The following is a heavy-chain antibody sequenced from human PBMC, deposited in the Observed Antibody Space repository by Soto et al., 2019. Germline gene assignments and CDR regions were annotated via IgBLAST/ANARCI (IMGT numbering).Heavy chain of an antibody. Sequence: PGGSLRLSCAASGFSVSSNYMSWVRQAPGEGLEWVAIIYINGSTDYADSVQGRFSVPRDIYKNTLFLQMNNLRAEDTAVYFCSGDPSGYDEGDWYHGVDVWGQGTTVTVSS. CDR2: IYINGST. V-gene: IGHV3-53*01. CDR1: GFSVSSNY. CDR3: SGDPSGYDEGDWYHGVDV. D-gene: IGHD5-12*01. J-gene: IGHJ6*02.